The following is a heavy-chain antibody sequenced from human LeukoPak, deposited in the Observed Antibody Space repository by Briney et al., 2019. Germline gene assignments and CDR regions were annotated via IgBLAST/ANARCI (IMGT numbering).Heavy chain of an antibody. V-gene: IGHV3-23*01. Sequence: PGGSLRLSCAASGFTFSSYAMSWVRQAPGKGLEWVSAISGSGGSTYYADSVKGRFTISRVNSKNTLYLQMNSLRAEDTAVYYCARHVLLWFGELFAWFDPWGQGALVTVSS. CDR2: ISGSGGST. CDR1: GFTFSSYA. CDR3: ARHVLLWFGELFAWFDP. J-gene: IGHJ5*02. D-gene: IGHD3-10*01.